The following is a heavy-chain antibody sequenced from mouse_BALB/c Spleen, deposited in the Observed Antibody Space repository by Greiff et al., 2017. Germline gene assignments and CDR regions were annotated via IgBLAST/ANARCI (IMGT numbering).Heavy chain of an antibody. CDR2: IYPGDGDT. J-gene: IGHJ3*01. Sequence: VQLQQSGAELARPGASVKLSCKASGYTFTSYWMQWVKQRPGQGLEWIGAIYPGDGDTRYTQKFKGKATLTADKSSSTAYMQLSSLASEDSAVYYCARSTMITGFADWGEGTLVTVSA. CDR1: GYTFTSYW. CDR3: ARSTMITGFAD. D-gene: IGHD2-4*01. V-gene: IGHV1-87*01.